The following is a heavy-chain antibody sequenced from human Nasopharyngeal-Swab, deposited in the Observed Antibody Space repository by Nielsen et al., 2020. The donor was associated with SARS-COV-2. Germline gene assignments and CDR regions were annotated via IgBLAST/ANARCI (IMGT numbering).Heavy chain of an antibody. J-gene: IGHJ4*02. Sequence: GGSLRLSCAASGFTFSSYAMSWVRQAPGKGLEWVSSISSSSSYIYYADSVKGRFTISRDNAKNSLYLQMNSLRAEDTAVYYCARGSSSSWYILDYWGQGTLVTVSS. CDR2: ISSSSSYI. D-gene: IGHD6-13*01. CDR3: ARGSSSSWYILDY. V-gene: IGHV3-21*01. CDR1: GFTFSSYA.